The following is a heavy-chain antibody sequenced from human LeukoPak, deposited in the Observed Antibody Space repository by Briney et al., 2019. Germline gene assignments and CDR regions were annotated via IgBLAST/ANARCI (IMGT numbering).Heavy chain of an antibody. V-gene: IGHV3-21*01. D-gene: IGHD1-26*01. CDR2: ISSSKNSYI. Sequence: PGGSLRLSCSASGFTFSSYDMSWVRQAPGKGLEWVSCISSSKNSYIYYAESVKGRFTILRDNAKNSLYLQMNSLRVKDTAVYYCARDLSGSYLFDHWGQGTLVTVSS. CDR1: GFTFSSYD. J-gene: IGHJ4*02. CDR3: ARDLSGSYLFDH.